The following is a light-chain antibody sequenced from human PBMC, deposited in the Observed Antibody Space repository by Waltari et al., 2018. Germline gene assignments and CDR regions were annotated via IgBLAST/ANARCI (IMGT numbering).Light chain of an antibody. CDR1: ALPKQY. CDR3: QSADSSGTLWV. Sequence: SYELTQPPSVSVSPGQTARITCSGDALPKQYAYWYQQKPGQAPVLGVVKDRERPSGMPERFSGASSGTTVTLTISGVQAEDEADYYCQSADSSGTLWVFGGGTKLTVL. J-gene: IGLJ3*02. CDR2: KDR. V-gene: IGLV3-25*03.